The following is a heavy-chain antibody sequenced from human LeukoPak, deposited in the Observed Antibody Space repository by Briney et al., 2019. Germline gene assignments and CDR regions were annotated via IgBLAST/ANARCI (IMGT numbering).Heavy chain of an antibody. CDR1: GYSFTSYW. V-gene: IGHV5-51*01. D-gene: IGHD2-2*01. CDR3: ARQRCSSTSCYAQALVGYMDV. J-gene: IGHJ6*03. CDR2: IYPGDSDT. Sequence: GESLKISCKGSGYSFTSYWIGWVRQMPGEGLEWMGIIYPGDSDTRYSPSFQGQVTISADKSISTAYLQWSSLKASDTAMYYCARQRCSSTSCYAQALVGYMDVWGKGTTVTVSS.